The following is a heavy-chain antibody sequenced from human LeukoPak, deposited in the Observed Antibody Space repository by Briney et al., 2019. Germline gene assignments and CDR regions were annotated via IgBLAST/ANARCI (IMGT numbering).Heavy chain of an antibody. D-gene: IGHD1-26*01. V-gene: IGHV3-53*01. CDR3: ARDTVGALGYFDY. CDR2: IYSGGST. Sequence: GGSLRLSCAASGFTVSSNYMSWVRQAPGKGLEWVSVIYSGGSTYYADSVKGRFTISRDNSKNTLYLQMDSLRAEDTAVYYCARDTVGALGYFDYWGQGTLVTVSS. CDR1: GFTVSSNY. J-gene: IGHJ4*02.